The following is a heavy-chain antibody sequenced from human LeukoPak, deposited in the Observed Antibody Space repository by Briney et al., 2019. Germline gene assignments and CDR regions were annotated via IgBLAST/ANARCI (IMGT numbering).Heavy chain of an antibody. CDR2: ISAYNGNT. CDR3: AGDTMVTSNWFDP. V-gene: IGHV1-18*01. D-gene: IGHD4-17*01. J-gene: IGHJ5*02. Sequence: ASVKVSCKASGYTFTSHGISWVRQAPGQGLEWMGWISAYNGNTEYAEKFQGRVTMTTDTSTSTAYMELRSLGSDDTAVYYCAGDTMVTSNWFDPWGQGTLVTVSS. CDR1: GYTFTSHG.